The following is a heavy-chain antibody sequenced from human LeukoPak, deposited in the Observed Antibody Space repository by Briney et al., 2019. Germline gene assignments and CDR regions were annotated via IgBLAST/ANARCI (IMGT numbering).Heavy chain of an antibody. V-gene: IGHV4-39*01. J-gene: IGHJ4*02. Sequence: SETLSLTCTVSGGSISGSSYYWGWIRQPPGKGLEWIGSIYYSGSTYYNPSLKSRVTISVDTSNNHFSLKLTSVTAADTALYYCATPVGYYDTNAWGPGTLVTVSS. D-gene: IGHD3-22*01. CDR3: ATPVGYYDTNA. CDR2: IYYSGST. CDR1: GGSISGSSYY.